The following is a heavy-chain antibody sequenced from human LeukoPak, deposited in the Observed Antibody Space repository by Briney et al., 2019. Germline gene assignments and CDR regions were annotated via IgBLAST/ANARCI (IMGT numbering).Heavy chain of an antibody. CDR1: GYTFTSYY. J-gene: IGHJ4*02. V-gene: IGHV1-46*01. Sequence: ASVKLSCKASGYTFTSYYMHWVRQAPGQGLEWMGIINPSGGSTSYAQKFQGRVTMTRDMSTSTVYMELSSLRSEDSAVYYCARDQRYSSGWYAVVIKLSYFDYWGQGTLVTVSS. CDR3: ARDQRYSSGWYAVVIKLSYFDY. CDR2: INPSGGST. D-gene: IGHD6-19*01.